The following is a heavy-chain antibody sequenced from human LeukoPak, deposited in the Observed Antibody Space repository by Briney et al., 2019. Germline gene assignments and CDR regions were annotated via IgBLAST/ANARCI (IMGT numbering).Heavy chain of an antibody. CDR2: IIPIFGTA. CDR1: GGTFSSYA. Sequence: SVKVSCKASGGTFSSYAISWVRQAPGQGLEWMGGIIPIFGTANYAQKFRGRVTITADKSTRTAYMELSSLRSEDTAVYYCARDRTLITMVRGDYYYYMDVWGKGTTVTVSS. D-gene: IGHD3-10*01. J-gene: IGHJ6*03. CDR3: ARDRTLITMVRGDYYYYMDV. V-gene: IGHV1-69*06.